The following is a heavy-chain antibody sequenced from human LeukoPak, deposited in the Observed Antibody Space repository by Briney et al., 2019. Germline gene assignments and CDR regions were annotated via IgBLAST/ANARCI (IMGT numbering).Heavy chain of an antibody. CDR2: IKLDGSEK. D-gene: IGHD3-16*01. J-gene: IGHJ4*02. Sequence: GGSLRLSCAASGFTFSSYWMSWVRQAPGKGLEWVANIKLDGSEKYYVDSVKGRFIISRDNAKKSLYLQMNSLRAEDTAVYYCARDGRGGYLDYWGQGTLVTVSS. CDR1: GFTFSSYW. V-gene: IGHV3-7*01. CDR3: ARDGRGGYLDY.